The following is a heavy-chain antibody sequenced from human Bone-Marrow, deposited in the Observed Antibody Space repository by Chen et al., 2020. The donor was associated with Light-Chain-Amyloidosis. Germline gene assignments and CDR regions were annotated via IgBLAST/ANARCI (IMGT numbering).Heavy chain of an antibody. D-gene: IGHD5-18*01. CDR1: GGTFSSYA. CDR2: IIPIFGTA. J-gene: IGHJ6*02. V-gene: IGHV1-69*01. Sequence: QVQLVQSGAEVKKPGSSVKVSCKASGGTFSSYAISWVRQAPGQGLEWMGGIIPIFGTANYAQKFQGRVTITADESTSTAYMELSSLRSEDTAVYYCARSGYSYGSTDRYYGMDVWGQGTTVTVSS. CDR3: ARSGYSYGSTDRYYGMDV.